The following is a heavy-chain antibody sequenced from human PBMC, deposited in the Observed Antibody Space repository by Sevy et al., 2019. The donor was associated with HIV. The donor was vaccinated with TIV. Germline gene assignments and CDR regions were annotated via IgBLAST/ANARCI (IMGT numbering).Heavy chain of an antibody. Sequence: GGSLRLSCAASGFTFSSYWMSWVRQAPGKGLEWVANIKQDGSEKYHVDSVKGRFTISRDNAKNSLYLQMNSLRAEDTAVYYCARASLRFLGWVSRGYGMDVWGQGTTVTVSS. D-gene: IGHD3-3*01. CDR2: IKQDGSEK. CDR1: GFTFSSYW. J-gene: IGHJ6*02. CDR3: ARASLRFLGWVSRGYGMDV. V-gene: IGHV3-7*01.